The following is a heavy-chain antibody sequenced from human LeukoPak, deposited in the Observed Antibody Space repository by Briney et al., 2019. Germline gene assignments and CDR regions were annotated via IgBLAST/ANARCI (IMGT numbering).Heavy chain of an antibody. D-gene: IGHD3-22*01. CDR1: GGSFSGYY. J-gene: IGHJ4*02. CDR3: ARDTPAGNYYDSSGTTKNDY. CDR2: INHSGST. Sequence: SETLSLTCAVYGGSFSGYYWSWIRQPPGKGLEWIGEINHSGSTNYNPSLKSRVTISVDTSKNQFSLKLSSVTAADTAVYYCARDTPAGNYYDSSGTTKNDYWGQGTQVTVSS. V-gene: IGHV4-34*01.